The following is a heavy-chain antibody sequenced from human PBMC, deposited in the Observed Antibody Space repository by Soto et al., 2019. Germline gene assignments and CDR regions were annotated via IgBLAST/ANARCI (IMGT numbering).Heavy chain of an antibody. CDR2: INPSGGST. V-gene: IGHV1-46*01. CDR1: GYTFTIYY. Sequence: ASVKVSCKASGYTFTIYYMHCVLQSPLQWLEWMGIINPSGGSTSYAQKFQGRVTMTRDTSTSTVYMELSSLRSEDTAVYYCARGIGGSYYYYGMDVWGQGTTVTVSS. CDR3: ARGIGGSYYYYGMDV. D-gene: IGHD1-26*01. J-gene: IGHJ6*02.